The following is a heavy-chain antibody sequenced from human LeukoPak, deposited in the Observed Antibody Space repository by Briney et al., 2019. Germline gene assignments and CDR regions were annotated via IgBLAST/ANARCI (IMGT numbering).Heavy chain of an antibody. CDR3: ARERWDKAVAGTYTYYYGMDV. J-gene: IGHJ6*02. CDR2: IIPIFGTA. V-gene: IGHV1-69*13. D-gene: IGHD6-19*01. Sequence: SVTVSCKASGGTFSSYAISWVRQAPGQGLEWMGGIIPIFGTANYAQKFQGRVTITADESTSTAYMELSSLRSEDTAVYYCARERWDKAVAGTYTYYYGMDVWGQGTTVTVSS. CDR1: GGTFSSYA.